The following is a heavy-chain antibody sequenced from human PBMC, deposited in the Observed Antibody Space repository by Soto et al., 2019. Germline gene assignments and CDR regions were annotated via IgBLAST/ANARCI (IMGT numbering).Heavy chain of an antibody. CDR3: ARADTYYYDSSGYFGY. J-gene: IGHJ4*02. CDR1: GYTFTSYY. V-gene: IGHV1-46*01. D-gene: IGHD3-22*01. Sequence: GASVKVSCKASGYTFTSYYMHWVRQAPGQGLEWMGIINPSGGSTSYAQKFQGRVTMTRDTSTSTVYMELSSLRSEDTAVYYCARADTYYYDSSGYFGYWGQGTLVTVFS. CDR2: INPSGGST.